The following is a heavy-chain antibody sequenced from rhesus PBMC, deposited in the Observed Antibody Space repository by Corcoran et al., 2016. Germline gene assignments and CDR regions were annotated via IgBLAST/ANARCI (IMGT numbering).Heavy chain of an antibody. D-gene: IGHD3-3*01. V-gene: IGHV4S10*01. CDR3: ARGKYLDWLLSIDY. J-gene: IGHJ4*01. CDR1: GGSISDSYR. CDR2: IYGSSPNT. Sequence: QVHLQESGPGVVKPSETLSLTCAVSGGSISDSYRWSWIRQPPGKGLEWIGYIYGSSPNTNTNPSLKSRVNISKDTSKNQFSLKLSSVTAADTAVYYCARGKYLDWLLSIDYWGQGVLVTVSS.